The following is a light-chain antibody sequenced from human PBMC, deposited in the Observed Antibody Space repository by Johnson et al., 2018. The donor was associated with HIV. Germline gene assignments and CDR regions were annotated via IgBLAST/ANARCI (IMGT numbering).Light chain of an antibody. CDR1: SSNIGINY. CDR2: DNT. J-gene: IGLJ1*01. V-gene: IGLV1-51*01. Sequence: QSVLTQPPSVSAAPGQKVTISCSGSSSNIGINYVSWYQQLPGTAPKLLIYDNTKRPSGIPDRFSGSKSGTSATLGITGLRTGDEADYYCGTWDSSLSAYVFGTGTKVTVL. CDR3: GTWDSSLSAYV.